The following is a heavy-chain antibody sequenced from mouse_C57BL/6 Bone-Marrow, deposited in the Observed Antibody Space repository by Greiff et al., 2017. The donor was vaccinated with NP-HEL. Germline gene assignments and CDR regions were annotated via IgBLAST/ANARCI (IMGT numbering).Heavy chain of an antibody. V-gene: IGHV1-39*01. CDR1: GYSFTDYN. CDR2: INPNYGTT. D-gene: IGHD2-4*01. Sequence: QLQESGPELVKPGASVKISCKASGYSFTDYNMNWVKQSNGKSLEWIGVINPNYGTTSYNQKFKGKATLTVDQSSSTAYMQLNSLTSEDSAVYYCATHYDYDPLYAMDYWGQGTSVTVSS. J-gene: IGHJ4*01. CDR3: ATHYDYDPLYAMDY.